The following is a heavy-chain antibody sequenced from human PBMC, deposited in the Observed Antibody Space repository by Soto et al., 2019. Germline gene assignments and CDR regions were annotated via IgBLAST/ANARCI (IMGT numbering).Heavy chain of an antibody. CDR3: ARDDYGANSGAIDI. Sequence: SETLSLTCAVYGGSFSGYYWSWIRQPPGKGLEWIGEINHSGSTNYNPSLKSRVTISIDTSKNQFSVRLSSVTAAATAVYYCARDDYGANSGAIDIWGQGT. J-gene: IGHJ3*02. D-gene: IGHD4-17*01. V-gene: IGHV4-34*01. CDR1: GGSFSGYY. CDR2: INHSGST.